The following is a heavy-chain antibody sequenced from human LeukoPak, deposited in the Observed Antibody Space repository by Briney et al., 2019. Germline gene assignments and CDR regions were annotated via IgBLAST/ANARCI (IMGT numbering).Heavy chain of an antibody. CDR2: IYTSGST. CDR3: AREGGEQLVTYFSYMDV. CDR1: GGTISSYY. D-gene: IGHD6-6*01. J-gene: IGHJ6*03. Sequence: SETLSLTCTASGGTISSYYWSWIRQPAGKGLEWIGRIYTSGSTNYNPSLKSRVTMSVDTSKNQFSLKLSSVTAADTAVYYCAREGGEQLVTYFSYMDVWGKGTTVTVSS. V-gene: IGHV4-4*07.